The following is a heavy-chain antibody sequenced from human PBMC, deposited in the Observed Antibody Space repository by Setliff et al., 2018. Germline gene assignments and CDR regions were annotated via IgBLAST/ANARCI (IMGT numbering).Heavy chain of an antibody. CDR2: IWNDGSSK. CDR3: ARNWVTAQHYYYGMDV. CDR1: GFTFSNYG. J-gene: IGHJ6*02. D-gene: IGHD2-21*02. Sequence: GGSLRLSCVASGFTFSNYGMHWVRQAPGKGLEWVALIWNDGSSKFYGDSVRGRFTISRDNSKSTLYLQMDSLRAEDAAIYYCARNWVTAQHYYYGMDVWGQGTAVTVS. V-gene: IGHV3-33*01.